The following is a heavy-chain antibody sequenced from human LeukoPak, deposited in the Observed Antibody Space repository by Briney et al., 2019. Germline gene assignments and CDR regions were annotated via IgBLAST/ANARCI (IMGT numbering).Heavy chain of an antibody. J-gene: IGHJ4*02. Sequence: PGGSLRLSCVASGLTLSSYAMTWVRQAPGKGLEWVSTISDSGGSTFYADSVKGRFTISRDNSKNTLFLQISNLRAEDTAIYYCAGLYGGSYAYWGQGTLVTVSP. D-gene: IGHD3-16*01. CDR1: GLTLSSYA. CDR2: ISDSGGST. V-gene: IGHV3-23*01. CDR3: AGLYGGSYAY.